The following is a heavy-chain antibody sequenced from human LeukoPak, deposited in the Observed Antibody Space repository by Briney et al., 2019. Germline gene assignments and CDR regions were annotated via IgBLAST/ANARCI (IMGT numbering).Heavy chain of an antibody. D-gene: IGHD1-20*01. V-gene: IGHV3-30*02. Sequence: QSGGCLRLSCAASGFTFSNYGMHWVRQSPGKGLEWVIFIRYDGSNKDYADSVKGRFTISRDNSKNTLNLQMNSLRAEDTAVYYCAKGYDWGIDYWGQGTLVTVSS. CDR2: IRYDGSNK. J-gene: IGHJ4*02. CDR1: GFTFSNYG. CDR3: AKGYDWGIDY.